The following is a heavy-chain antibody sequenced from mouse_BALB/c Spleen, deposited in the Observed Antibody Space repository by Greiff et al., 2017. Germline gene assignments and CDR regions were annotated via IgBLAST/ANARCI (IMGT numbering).Heavy chain of an antibody. V-gene: IGHV5-17*02. CDR1: GFTFSSFG. CDR3: ARSFNYGSSYVAY. D-gene: IGHD1-1*01. Sequence: EVKVVESGGGLVQPGGSRKLSCAASGFTFSSFGIHWVRQAPEKGLEWVAYISSGSNTIYYADTVKGRFTISRDNPKNTLFLQMTSLRSEDTAIYYCARSFNYGSSYVAYWGQGTLVTVSA. J-gene: IGHJ3*01. CDR2: ISSGSNTI.